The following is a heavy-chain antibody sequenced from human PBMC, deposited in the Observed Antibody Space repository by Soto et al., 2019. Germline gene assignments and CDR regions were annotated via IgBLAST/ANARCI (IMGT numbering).Heavy chain of an antibody. CDR2: ISGSGGST. D-gene: IGHD6-19*01. V-gene: IGHV3-23*01. J-gene: IGHJ3*02. CDR3: AKLGIAVAGTGRAFDI. CDR1: GFTFSSYA. Sequence: GGSLRLSCAASGFTFSSYAMSWVRQAPGKGLEWVSAISGSGGSTYYADSVKGRFTISRDNSKNTLYLQMNSLRAEDTAVYYCAKLGIAVAGTGRAFDIWGQGTMVTVSS.